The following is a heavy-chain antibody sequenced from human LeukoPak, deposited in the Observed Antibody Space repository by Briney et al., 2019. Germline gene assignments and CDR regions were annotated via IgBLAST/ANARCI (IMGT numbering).Heavy chain of an antibody. V-gene: IGHV3-23*01. J-gene: IGHJ3*02. CDR3: AKTRGSGSYYGLHTFDI. CDR1: GFTFSSYS. D-gene: IGHD1-26*01. CDR2: ISGSGGST. Sequence: PGGSLRLSCAASGFTFSSYSMNWVRQPPGKGLEWVSTISGSGGSTYYADSVKGRFTISRDNSKNTLYLQMNSLRAEDTAVYYCAKTRGSGSYYGLHTFDIWGQGTMVTVSS.